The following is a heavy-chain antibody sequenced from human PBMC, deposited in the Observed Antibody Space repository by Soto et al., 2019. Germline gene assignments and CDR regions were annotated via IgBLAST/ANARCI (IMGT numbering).Heavy chain of an antibody. D-gene: IGHD3-9*01. CDR2: IDWDDDK. J-gene: IGHJ4*02. Sequence: SGPTLVNPTQTLTLTCTFSGFSLSTSGMCVSWIRQPPGKALEWLARIDWDDDKYYSTSLKTRLTISKDTSKNQVVLTMTNMDPVDTATYYCARMGQYYDILTGYWSGYYFDYWGQGNLVTVSS. CDR3: ARMGQYYDILTGYWSGYYFDY. CDR1: GFSLSTSGMC. V-gene: IGHV2-70*11.